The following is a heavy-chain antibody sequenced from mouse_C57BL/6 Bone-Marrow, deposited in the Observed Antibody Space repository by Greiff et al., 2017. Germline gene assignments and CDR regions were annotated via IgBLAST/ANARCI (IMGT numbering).Heavy chain of an antibody. Sequence: EVQLVESGGDLVKPGGSLKLSCAASGFTFSSYGLSLVRQTPDKRLEWVATISSGGSYTYYPDSVQGRFTISRDNAKNTLYLQMSSLKSEDTAMYYCARHRSMDYWGQGTSGTVSS. J-gene: IGHJ4*01. CDR3: ARHRSMDY. CDR1: GFTFSSYG. CDR2: ISSGGSYT. V-gene: IGHV5-6*01.